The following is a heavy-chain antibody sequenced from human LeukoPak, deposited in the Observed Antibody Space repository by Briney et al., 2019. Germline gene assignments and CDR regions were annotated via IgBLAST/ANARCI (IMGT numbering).Heavy chain of an antibody. CDR1: GFTFSTYG. CDR2: IRYDGSNK. Sequence: GGSLRLSCAASGFTFSTYGMHWVRQAPGKGLEWVAFIRYDGSNKFYADSVKGRFTVSRDNSKNTLYVQMNSLTAEDTAVYYCAKDTGDFGYYYYYMDVWGKGTTVTISS. D-gene: IGHD1-14*01. CDR3: AKDTGDFGYYYYYMDV. J-gene: IGHJ6*03. V-gene: IGHV3-30*02.